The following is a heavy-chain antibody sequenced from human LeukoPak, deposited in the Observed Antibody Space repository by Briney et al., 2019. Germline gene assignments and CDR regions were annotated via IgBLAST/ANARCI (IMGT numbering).Heavy chain of an antibody. J-gene: IGHJ6*02. Sequence: RASVKVSCKASGYTFTGYYMHWVRQAPGQGLEWMGWINPNSGGTNYAQKFQGRVTMTRDTSISTAYMELSRLRSDDTAVCYCARGSSTSCSPTRCDYYYYGMDVWGQGTTVTVSS. CDR1: GYTFTGYY. CDR2: INPNSGGT. CDR3: ARGSSTSCSPTRCDYYYYGMDV. V-gene: IGHV1-2*02. D-gene: IGHD2-2*01.